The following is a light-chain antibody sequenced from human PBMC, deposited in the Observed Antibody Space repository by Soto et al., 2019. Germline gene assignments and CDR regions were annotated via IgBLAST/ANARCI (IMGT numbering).Light chain of an antibody. CDR1: QSLLHTNGYNY. Sequence: DIVMTQSPLSLPVTPGEPASFSCRSSQSLLHTNGYNYLDWYLQKPGQSPQLLIYLGSNRASGVPDRFSGSGSGTDFTLKISRVEAEDVGFYYCMQALQAPRTFGQGTKVEIK. CDR2: LGS. J-gene: IGKJ1*01. CDR3: MQALQAPRT. V-gene: IGKV2-28*01.